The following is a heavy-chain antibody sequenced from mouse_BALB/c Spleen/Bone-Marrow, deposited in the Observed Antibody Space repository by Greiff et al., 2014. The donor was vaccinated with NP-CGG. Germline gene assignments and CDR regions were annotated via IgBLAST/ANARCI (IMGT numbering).Heavy chain of an antibody. CDR1: GFNIKDTY. J-gene: IGHJ3*01. CDR3: ARGYDEGFAY. Sequence: EVQLVESGAELVKPGASVKLSCTASGFNIKDTYMHWVKQRPEQGLEWIGRIDPANGNTKYDPKFQGKATITADTSSNTAYLQLSSLTSEDTAVYYCARGYDEGFAYWGQGTLVTASA. CDR2: IDPANGNT. V-gene: IGHV14-3*02. D-gene: IGHD2-14*01.